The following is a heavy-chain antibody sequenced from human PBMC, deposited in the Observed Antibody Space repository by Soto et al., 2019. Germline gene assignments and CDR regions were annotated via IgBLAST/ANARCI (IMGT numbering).Heavy chain of an antibody. CDR2: INHSGST. J-gene: IGHJ5*02. CDR3: ARGLRYDILTGYSWFDP. V-gene: IGHV4-34*01. D-gene: IGHD3-9*01. Sequence: PSETLSLTCAVYGGSFSGYYWSWIRQPPGKGLEWIGEINHSGSTNYNPSLKSRVTISVDTSKNQFSLKLSSVTAADTAVYYCARGLRYDILTGYSWFDPWGQGTLVTVSS. CDR1: GGSFSGYY.